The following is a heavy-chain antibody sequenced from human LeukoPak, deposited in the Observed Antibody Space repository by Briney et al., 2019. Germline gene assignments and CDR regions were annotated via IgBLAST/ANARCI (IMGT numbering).Heavy chain of an antibody. J-gene: IGHJ4*02. CDR1: GVSISSYY. Sequence: PSETLSLTCTVSGVSISSYYWSWIRQPPGKGLEWIGSIYTTGDTRYNPSLKSRVTISVDTSKNQFSLKLSSVTAADTAVYYCARATPVEGVRFDYWGQGTLVTVSS. D-gene: IGHD3-10*01. CDR3: ARATPVEGVRFDY. CDR2: IYTTGDT. V-gene: IGHV4-4*09.